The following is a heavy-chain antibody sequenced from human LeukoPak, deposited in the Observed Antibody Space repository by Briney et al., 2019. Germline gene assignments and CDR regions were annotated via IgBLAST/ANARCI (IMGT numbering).Heavy chain of an antibody. D-gene: IGHD1-26*01. CDR2: IYSGGST. J-gene: IGHJ5*02. V-gene: IGHV3-53*01. CDR3: ARDWEGLLNWFDP. Sequence: GGSLRLSCAASGFTVSSNYMSWVRQAPGKGLEWVSVIYSGGSTYYADSVKGRFTISRDNAKNSLYLQMNSLRAEDTAVYYCARDWEGLLNWFDPWGQGTLVTVSS. CDR1: GFTVSSNY.